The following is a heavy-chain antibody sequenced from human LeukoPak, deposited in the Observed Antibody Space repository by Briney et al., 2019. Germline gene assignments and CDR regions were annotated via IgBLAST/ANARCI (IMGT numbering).Heavy chain of an antibody. J-gene: IGHJ4*02. D-gene: IGHD3-22*01. CDR3: ARDYDYYDSSGYYYDYFDY. CDR2: IKKDGSEK. V-gene: IGHV3-7*01. Sequence: GGSLRLSCAASGFTFSSYGMSWVRQAPGKGLEWVSNIKKDGSEKYYADSVKGRFTISRDNAKNSLYVQMNSLRAEDTAVYYCARDYDYYDSSGYYYDYFDYWGQGTLVNVSS. CDR1: GFTFSSYG.